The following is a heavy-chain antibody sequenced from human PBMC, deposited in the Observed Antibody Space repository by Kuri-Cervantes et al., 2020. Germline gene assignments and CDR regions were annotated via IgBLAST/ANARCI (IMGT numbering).Heavy chain of an antibody. CDR1: GFTFSSYW. V-gene: IGHV3-7*04. D-gene: IGHD2-21*02. CDR2: IKQDGSEK. J-gene: IGHJ3*02. Sequence: GESLKISCAASGFTFSSYWMSWVRQAPGKGLEWVANIKQDGSEKYYVDSVKGRFTISRDNAKNSLYLQMNSLRAEDTAVYYCARDIVVVTARGSAFDIWGQGTMVTVSS. CDR3: ARDIVVVTARGSAFDI.